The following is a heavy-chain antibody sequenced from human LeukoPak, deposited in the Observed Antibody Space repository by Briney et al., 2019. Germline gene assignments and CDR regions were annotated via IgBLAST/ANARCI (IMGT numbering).Heavy chain of an antibody. Sequence: SVKVSFKASGGTFISYAISWVRQAPGQGLEWMGGIIPIFGTANYAQKFQGRVTITADESTSTAYMELSSLRSEATDVYYCARSSFLWEPRGWGQGTLVTVSS. V-gene: IGHV1-69*13. J-gene: IGHJ4*02. CDR3: ARSSFLWEPRG. D-gene: IGHD1-26*01. CDR2: IIPIFGTA. CDR1: GGTFISYA.